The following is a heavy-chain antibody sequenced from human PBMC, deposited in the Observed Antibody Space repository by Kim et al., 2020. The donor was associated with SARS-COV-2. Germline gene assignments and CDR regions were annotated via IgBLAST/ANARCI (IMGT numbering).Heavy chain of an antibody. CDR1: GYTFTGYY. V-gene: IGHV1-2*02. D-gene: IGHD6-13*01. CDR3: ARCRSSSWYIDY. CDR2: INPNSGGT. Sequence: ASVKVSCKASGYTFTGYYMHWVRQAPGQGLEWMGWINPNSGGTNYAQKFQGRVTMTRDTSISTAYMELSRLRSDDTAVYYCARCRSSSWYIDYWGQGTLVTVSS. J-gene: IGHJ4*02.